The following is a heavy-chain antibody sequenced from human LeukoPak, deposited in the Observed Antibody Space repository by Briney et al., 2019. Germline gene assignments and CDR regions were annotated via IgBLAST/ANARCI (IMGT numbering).Heavy chain of an antibody. CDR3: ARVGATHSVSDY. Sequence: SETLSFTCAVYGGSFSGYYWSWIRQPPGKGLEWIGEINHSGSTNYNPSLKSRVTISVDTSKNQFSLKLSSVTAADTAVYYCARVGATHSVSDYWGQGTLVTVSS. CDR1: GGSFSGYY. J-gene: IGHJ4*02. CDR2: INHSGST. V-gene: IGHV4-34*01. D-gene: IGHD1-26*01.